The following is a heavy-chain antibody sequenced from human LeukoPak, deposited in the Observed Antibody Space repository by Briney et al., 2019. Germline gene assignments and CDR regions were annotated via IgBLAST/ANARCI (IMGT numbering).Heavy chain of an antibody. CDR3: ARGIAARPTPYYYYYYYMDV. Sequence: ASVKVSCKASGYTFTCYYMHWVRQAPGQGLEWMGWINPNSGGTNYAQKFQGRVTMTRDTSISTAYMELSRLRSDDTAVYYCARGIAARPTPYYYYYYYMDVWGKGTTVTVSS. CDR2: INPNSGGT. CDR1: GYTFTCYY. J-gene: IGHJ6*03. V-gene: IGHV1-2*02. D-gene: IGHD6-6*01.